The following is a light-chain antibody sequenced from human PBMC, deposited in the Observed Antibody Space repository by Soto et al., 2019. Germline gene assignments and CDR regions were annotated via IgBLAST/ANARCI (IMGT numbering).Light chain of an antibody. Sequence: DVVMTQSPLSLPVTLGQPASISCRSSQSLVYSDGSTYLNWIQQRSGQSPRRLIYKVFNRDSGVTDRFSGSGSSANITLNISRVEAEDVEVYYCMQGTHWPRTFGQRTKVEIK. CDR2: KVF. V-gene: IGKV2-30*01. CDR1: QSLVYSDGSTY. CDR3: MQGTHWPRT. J-gene: IGKJ1*01.